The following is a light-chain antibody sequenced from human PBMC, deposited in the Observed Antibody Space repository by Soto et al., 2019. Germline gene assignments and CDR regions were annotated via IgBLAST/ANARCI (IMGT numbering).Light chain of an antibody. V-gene: IGKV3-20*01. Sequence: IVLTQSPGTLSLSPGERATLSCRASQSVTTQLAWYQQKPGQAPRLIIHGASSRATGVPDRITGSGSGTDFTLSISRLEPEDFAVYYCQQYCGSTRTVGQGTKVDIK. CDR2: GAS. CDR3: QQYCGSTRT. J-gene: IGKJ1*01. CDR1: QSVTTQ.